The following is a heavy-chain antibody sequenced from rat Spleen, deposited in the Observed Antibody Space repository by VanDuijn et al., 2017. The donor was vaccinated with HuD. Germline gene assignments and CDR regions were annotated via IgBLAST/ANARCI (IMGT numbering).Heavy chain of an antibody. J-gene: IGHJ1*01. CDR2: MRYNGET. Sequence: QVQLKESGPGLVQPSQTLSLTCTVSGFSLTSYNVHWVRQPPGKGLEWMGRMRYNGETSYNSALKSRLSISRDTSKNQVFLKMNSLQTDDTGTYYCTRGHGSYALWYFDFWGPGTMVTVSS. D-gene: IGHD1-2*01. CDR1: GFSLTSYN. V-gene: IGHV2-63*01. CDR3: TRGHGSYALWYFDF.